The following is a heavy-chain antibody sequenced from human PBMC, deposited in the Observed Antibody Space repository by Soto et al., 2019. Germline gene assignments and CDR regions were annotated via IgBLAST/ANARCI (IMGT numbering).Heavy chain of an antibody. CDR1: SGSISTYY. J-gene: IGHJ6*03. Sequence: PSETLSLTCTVSSGSISTYYWSWIRQPPGKGLEWIGYIYYTGSTNYNPSLKSRVTISIDTSKNQFSLKLSSVTAADTAVYYCARLKGYSNYVPERKYYMEVWGKGTTVTVSS. D-gene: IGHD4-4*01. V-gene: IGHV4-59*08. CDR3: ARLKGYSNYVPERKYYMEV. CDR2: IYYTGST.